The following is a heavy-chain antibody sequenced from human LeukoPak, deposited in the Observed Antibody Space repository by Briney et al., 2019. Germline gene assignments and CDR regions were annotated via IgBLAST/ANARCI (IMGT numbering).Heavy chain of an antibody. V-gene: IGHV3-30*03. J-gene: IGHJ5*02. CDR3: ARDWGSSGWYNWFDP. CDR2: ISHDGGAE. CDR1: GFSIGNHG. D-gene: IGHD3-16*01. Sequence: GTSLRLSCAVSGFSIGNHGMHWVRQAPDKGLEWVAMISHDGGAENYGDSVKGRLTISRDNSENTLYLQMNGLRVEDTAVYYCARDWGSSGWYNWFDPWGQGTLVTVSS.